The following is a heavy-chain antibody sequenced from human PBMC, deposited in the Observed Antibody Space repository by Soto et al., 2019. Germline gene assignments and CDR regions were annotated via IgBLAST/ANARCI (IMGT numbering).Heavy chain of an antibody. J-gene: IGHJ6*02. CDR1: GGTFSSYA. Sequence: QVQLVQSGAEVKKPESSVKVSWKASGGTFSSYAINWVRQAPGQGLEWMGGIIPIFGTANYAQKFQGRVTITADESTSTAYMELSSLRSEDTAVYYCAHPKRNYYYYYCMDVWGQGTTVTVSS. V-gene: IGHV1-69*12. CDR3: AHPKRNYYYYYCMDV. CDR2: IIPIFGTA.